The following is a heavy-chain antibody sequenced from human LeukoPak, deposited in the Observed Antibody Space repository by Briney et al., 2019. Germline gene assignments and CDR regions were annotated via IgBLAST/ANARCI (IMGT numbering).Heavy chain of an antibody. D-gene: IGHD5-18*01. CDR1: GFTFSSYA. V-gene: IGHV3-23*01. J-gene: IGHJ5*02. CDR2: ISGSGGST. Sequence: TGGSLSLSCAASGFTFSSYAMSWVRQAPGKGLEWVSAISGSGGSTYYADSVKGRFTISKDNSKNTLYLQMNSLRAEDTAVYYCAKDRRSYGRTRIAWGQGTLVTVSS. CDR3: AKDRRSYGRTRIA.